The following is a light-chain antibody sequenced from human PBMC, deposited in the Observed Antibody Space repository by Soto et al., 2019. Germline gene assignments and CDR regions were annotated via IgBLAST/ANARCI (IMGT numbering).Light chain of an antibody. V-gene: IGKV3-20*01. CDR1: QSVSSA. Sequence: EIVLTQSPATLSLSPGERATLSCRASQSVSSALAWYQHNPGRAPRLLIYGASTRATGIPARFSGSGSGTDFTLIINRLDPEDSAVYYCQHNGRSFGQGTRLEIK. CDR3: QHNGRS. J-gene: IGKJ5*01. CDR2: GAS.